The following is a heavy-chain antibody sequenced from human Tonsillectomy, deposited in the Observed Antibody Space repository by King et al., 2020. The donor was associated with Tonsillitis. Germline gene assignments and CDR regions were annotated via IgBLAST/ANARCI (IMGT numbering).Heavy chain of an antibody. Sequence: VQLVESGGGRVQPGGSLRLSCAASGFNFNLYTMQWVRQAPGRGLEWVSSINSVGASKYYADSTKGRFTISRDNTKNSLYPQMNRLRVDDTAIYYCARVDSGSLPDYWGQGTLVTVSS. CDR3: ARVDSGSLPDY. CDR1: GFNFNLYT. D-gene: IGHD6-25*01. J-gene: IGHJ4*02. V-gene: IGHV3-21*01. CDR2: INSVGASK.